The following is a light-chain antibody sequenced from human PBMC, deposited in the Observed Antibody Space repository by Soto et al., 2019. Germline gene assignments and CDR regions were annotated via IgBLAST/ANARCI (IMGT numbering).Light chain of an antibody. J-gene: IGLJ3*02. CDR3: AAWDDSLNGWV. V-gene: IGLV1-44*01. CDR1: SSNIGSNS. CDR2: SND. Sequence: QSVLTQAPSASGTPGQRVSISCSGSSSNIGSNSVSWYQQVPGTAPKLLIYSNDQRPSGVPDRFSGSKSGTSASLAIGGLQPQDEADYYCAAWDDSLNGWVFGGGTKLTVL.